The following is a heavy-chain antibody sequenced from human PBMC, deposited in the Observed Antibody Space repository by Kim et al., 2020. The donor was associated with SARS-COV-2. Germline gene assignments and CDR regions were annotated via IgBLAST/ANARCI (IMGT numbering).Heavy chain of an antibody. V-gene: IGHV3-49*03. J-gene: IGHJ3*02. D-gene: IGHD3-22*01. CDR3: TRDPHYYYDSSGYYLSDAFDI. CDR2: IRSKAYGGTT. Sequence: GGSLRLSCTASGFTFGDYAMSWFRQAPGKGLEWVGFIRSKAYGGTTEYAASVKGRFTISRDDSKSIAYLQMNSLKTEDTAVYYCTRDPHYYYDSSGYYLSDAFDIWGQGTMVTVSS. CDR1: GFTFGDYA.